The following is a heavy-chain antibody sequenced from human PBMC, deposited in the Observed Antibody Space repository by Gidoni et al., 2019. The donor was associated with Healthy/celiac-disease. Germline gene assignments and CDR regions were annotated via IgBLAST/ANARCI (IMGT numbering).Heavy chain of an antibody. V-gene: IGHV3-49*05. CDR2: IRSKAYGGTT. J-gene: IGHJ6*03. CDR1: VFTLGDYA. CDR3: TRVVVPAASYYYYYMDV. Sequence: EVQLVESGGGLVKPGRSLRLSCIASVFTLGDYAMSWFRQAPGKGVEWVGFIRSKAYGGTTEYAASVKGRFTISRDDSKSIAYLQMNSLKTEDTAVYYCTRVVVPAASYYYYYMDVWGKGTTVTVSS. D-gene: IGHD2-2*01.